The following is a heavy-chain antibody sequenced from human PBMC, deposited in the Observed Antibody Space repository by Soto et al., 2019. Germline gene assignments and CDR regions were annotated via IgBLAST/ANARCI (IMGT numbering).Heavy chain of an antibody. D-gene: IGHD3-22*01. V-gene: IGHV1-3*01. CDR2: INAGNGNT. CDR1: GYTFTSYA. J-gene: IGHJ6*02. Sequence: ASVKVSCKASGYTFTSYAMHWVRQAPGQRLEWMGWINAGNGNTKYSQKFQGRVTITRDTSASTAYMELSSLRSEDTAVYYCARNIAKSSGYYYYYYGMDVWGQGTTVTVSS. CDR3: ARNIAKSSGYYYYYYGMDV.